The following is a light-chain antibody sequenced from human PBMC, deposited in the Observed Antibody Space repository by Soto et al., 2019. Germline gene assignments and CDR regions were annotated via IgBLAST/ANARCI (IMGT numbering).Light chain of an antibody. J-gene: IGKJ4*01. Sequence: EIVLTQSPGTLSLSPGERATLSCRASQSVSSSYLAWYPKKPGQAPRLLIYDASSRATGIPDRFSGSGSGTDFTLTISRLEPEDFGVYYCQQYGSSPTFGGGTKVEIK. V-gene: IGKV3-20*01. CDR3: QQYGSSPT. CDR2: DAS. CDR1: QSVSSSY.